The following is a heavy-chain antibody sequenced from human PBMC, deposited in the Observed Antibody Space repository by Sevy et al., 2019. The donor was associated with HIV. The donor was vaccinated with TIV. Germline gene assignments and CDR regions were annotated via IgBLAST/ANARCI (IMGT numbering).Heavy chain of an antibody. D-gene: IGHD6-13*01. CDR2: VNSDGSST. CDR1: GFTFSSYW. Sequence: GGSLRLSCAASGFTFSSYWMHWVRQAPGKGLVWVSRVNSDGSSTSYADSVKGRFTISRDNAKNTLYLQMNSVRAEYTAAYDCARGVAAGTFDYWGQGTLVTVSS. CDR3: ARGVAAGTFDY. V-gene: IGHV3-74*01. J-gene: IGHJ4*02.